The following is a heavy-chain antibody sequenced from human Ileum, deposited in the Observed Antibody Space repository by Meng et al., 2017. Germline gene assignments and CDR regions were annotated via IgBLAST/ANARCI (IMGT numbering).Heavy chain of an antibody. J-gene: IGHJ4*01. Sequence: QVQFVQSVAEVKKSGASVRISCKASGFTFSNYAIYWVRQAPGQSLEWLGWIHAGSGDTKFSQTFQGRLTFDRDTSADTVYMELSSLTSGDRAVYYCGRGRASFYFDFLGQGTLVTVSS. V-gene: IGHV1-3*01. CDR2: IHAGSGDT. CDR1: GFTFSNYA. CDR3: GRGRASFYFDF. D-gene: IGHD6-6*01.